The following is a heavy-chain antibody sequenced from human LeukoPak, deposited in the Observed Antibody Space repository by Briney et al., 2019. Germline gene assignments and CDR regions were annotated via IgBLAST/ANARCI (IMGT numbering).Heavy chain of an antibody. CDR2: TYYRSKWYN. V-gene: IGHV6-1*01. J-gene: IGHJ5*02. CDR3: ARGSSRGYSGYDYAGNNWFDP. D-gene: IGHD5-12*01. CDR1: GDSVSSNSAA. Sequence: SQTLSLTCAISGDSVSSNSAAWTWIRQSPSRGLEWLGRTYYRSKWYNDYAVSVKSRITINPDTSKNQFSLQLNSVTPEDTAVYYCARGSSRGYSGYDYAGNNWFDPWGQGTLVTVSS.